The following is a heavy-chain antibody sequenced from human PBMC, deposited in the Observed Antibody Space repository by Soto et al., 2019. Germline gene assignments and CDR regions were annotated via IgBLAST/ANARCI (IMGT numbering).Heavy chain of an antibody. D-gene: IGHD1-26*01. V-gene: IGHV3-15*07. CDR2: IKSKVDGGTT. CDR3: TTDFRPRRWEGAHY. J-gene: IGHJ4*02. Sequence: GGSLRLSCAASGFTSSNAWMNWVRQAPGKGLEWVGRIKSKVDGGTTDYAAPVKGRFTISRDDSKNTLYLQMNSLKTEDTAVYYCTTDFRPRRWEGAHYSGQGTLVTVSS. CDR1: GFTSSNAW.